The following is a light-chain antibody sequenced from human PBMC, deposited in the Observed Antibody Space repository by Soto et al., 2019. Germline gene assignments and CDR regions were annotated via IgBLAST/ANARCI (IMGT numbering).Light chain of an antibody. CDR2: GNS. V-gene: IGLV1-40*01. J-gene: IGLJ1*01. Sequence: QSVLTQPPSVSGAPGQRDTISCTGSSSNIGAGYDVHWYQQLPGTAPKLLIYGNSNRPSGVPDRFSGSKSGTSASLAITGLQAEDEADYYCQSYDSSLSGYLFGTGTKVTVL. CDR3: QSYDSSLSGYL. CDR1: SSNIGAGYD.